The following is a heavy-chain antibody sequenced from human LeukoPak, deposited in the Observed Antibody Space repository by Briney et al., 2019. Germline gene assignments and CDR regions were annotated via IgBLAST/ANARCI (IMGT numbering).Heavy chain of an antibody. CDR3: ARFMAATAYCFDY. D-gene: IGHD6-13*01. Sequence: KPSGTLSLTCTVSGGSISNYYWSWIRQPPEKGLEWIGYIYYSGSTNYNPSLKSRVTMSVDTSKNQFSLNLNSVTAADTAVYYCARFMAATAYCFDYWGQGTLVTVSS. J-gene: IGHJ4*02. V-gene: IGHV4-59*08. CDR2: IYYSGST. CDR1: GGSISNYY.